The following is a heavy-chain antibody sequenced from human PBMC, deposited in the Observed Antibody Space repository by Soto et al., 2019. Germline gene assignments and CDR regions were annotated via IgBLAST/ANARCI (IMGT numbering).Heavy chain of an antibody. CDR3: ARGLLYSPYYFDY. CDR2: IYSGGST. J-gene: IGHJ4*02. Sequence: GGSLRLSCAASGFTFSNAWMSWVRQAPGKGLEWVSVIYSGGSTYYADSVKGRFTISRDNSKNTLYLQMNSLRAEDTAVYYCARGLLYSPYYFDYWGQGTLVTVSS. V-gene: IGHV3-53*01. D-gene: IGHD5-18*01. CDR1: GFTFSNAW.